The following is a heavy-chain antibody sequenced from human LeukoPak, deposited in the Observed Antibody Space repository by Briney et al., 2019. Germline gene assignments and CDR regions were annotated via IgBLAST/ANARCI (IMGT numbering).Heavy chain of an antibody. D-gene: IGHD4-17*01. J-gene: IGHJ2*01. V-gene: IGHV3-21*06. Sequence: PGGSLRLSCAASGFIFSSYNMNWVRQAPGKELEWVSSISSRSRDVYYADSVKGRFTISRDNTKSSLFLQMDSLRAEDTAVYYCASTIVTTVYPPGWYFDLWGRGTQVTVSS. CDR1: GFIFSSYN. CDR3: ASTIVTTVYPPGWYFDL. CDR2: ISSRSRDV.